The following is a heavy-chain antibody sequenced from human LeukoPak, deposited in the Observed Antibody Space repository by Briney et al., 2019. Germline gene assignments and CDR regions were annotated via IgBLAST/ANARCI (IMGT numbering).Heavy chain of an antibody. D-gene: IGHD3-10*01. V-gene: IGHV3-23*01. CDR1: GFTFPNYA. CDR3: ARPGSGSYQGYFDY. Sequence: PGGSLRLSCAASGFTFPNYAMSWVRQAPGKGLEWVSLISDSGGSTWYADSVKGRFTISRDNSKNTLYLQMNSLRAEDTAVYYCARPGSGSYQGYFDYWGQGTLVTVSS. CDR2: ISDSGGST. J-gene: IGHJ4*02.